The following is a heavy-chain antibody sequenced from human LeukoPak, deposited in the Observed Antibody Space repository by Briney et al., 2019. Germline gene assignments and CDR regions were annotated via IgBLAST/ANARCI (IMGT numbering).Heavy chain of an antibody. CDR3: TTVGVRYWYFDL. Sequence: TGGSLRLSCAASGFTFTDAWMSWVCQAPGKGLEWVGRIKSIPDGGTTDFSPPVKGRFTISRDDSKNTLYLQMNSLKTEDTAVYYCTTVGVRYWYFDLWGRGTLVTVSS. CDR2: IKSIPDGGTT. CDR1: GFTFTDAW. J-gene: IGHJ2*01. V-gene: IGHV3-15*01. D-gene: IGHD2-8*01.